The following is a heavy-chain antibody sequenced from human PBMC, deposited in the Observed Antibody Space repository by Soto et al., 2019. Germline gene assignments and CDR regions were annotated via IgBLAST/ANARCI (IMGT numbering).Heavy chain of an antibody. D-gene: IGHD6-19*01. J-gene: IGHJ3*02. V-gene: IGHV1-3*01. CDR2: INAGNGNT. CDR1: GYTFTSYA. CDR3: ARAFSGFTKGRAFDI. Sequence: QVQLVQSGAEVKKPGASVKVSCKASGYTFTSYAMHWVRQAPGQRLEWMGWINAGNGNTKYSQKFQGRVTITRDTSASTAYMELSSLRSEDTAVYYCARAFSGFTKGRAFDIWGQGTMVTVSS.